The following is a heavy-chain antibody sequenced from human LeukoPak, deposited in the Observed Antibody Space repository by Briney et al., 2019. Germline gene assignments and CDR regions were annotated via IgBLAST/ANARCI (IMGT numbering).Heavy chain of an antibody. Sequence: GGSLRLSCAASGFTFGSYEMHWVRQAPGKGLEWVSYISSSDSTIYYADSVKGRFTISRDNAKNSLYLQMDSLGPEDTAVYYCARDPYSGNYGNDYYYYMDVWGKGTTVTISS. D-gene: IGHD1-26*01. CDR1: GFTFGSYE. J-gene: IGHJ6*03. CDR2: ISSSDSTI. V-gene: IGHV3-48*03. CDR3: ARDPYSGNYGNDYYYYMDV.